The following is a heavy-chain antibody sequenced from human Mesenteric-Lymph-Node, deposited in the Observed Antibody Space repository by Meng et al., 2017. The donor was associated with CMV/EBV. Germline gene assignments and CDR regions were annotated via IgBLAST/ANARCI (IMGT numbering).Heavy chain of an antibody. CDR3: ARGTTIVASDI. CDR1: GYTFTAYF. Sequence: SVTVSCKASGYTFTAYFLHWVRKAPGQGLEWVGWINPNSGGTNFAQSFQGRVTMTSDTSISTAYMEVSRLTSDDTAIYFCARGTTIVASDIWGQGTMVTVSS. CDR2: INPNSGGT. V-gene: IGHV1-2*02. D-gene: IGHD1-26*01. J-gene: IGHJ3*02.